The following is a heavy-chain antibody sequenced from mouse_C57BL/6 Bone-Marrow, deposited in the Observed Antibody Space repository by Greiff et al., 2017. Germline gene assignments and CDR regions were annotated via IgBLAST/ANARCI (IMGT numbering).Heavy chain of an antibody. J-gene: IGHJ2*01. Sequence: EVMLVESGGGLVQPGGSLKLSCAASGFTFSDYYMYWVRQTPEKRLEWVAYISNGGGSTYYPDTVKGRFTISRDNAKNTLYLQMSRLKSEDTAMYYCARHHYCDYGGQGTTLTVSS. CDR2: ISNGGGST. CDR1: GFTFSDYY. V-gene: IGHV5-12*01. CDR3: ARHHYCDY.